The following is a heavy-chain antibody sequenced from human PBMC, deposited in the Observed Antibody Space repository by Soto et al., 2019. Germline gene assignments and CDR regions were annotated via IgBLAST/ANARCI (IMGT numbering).Heavy chain of an antibody. CDR1: GFTFSSYG. J-gene: IGHJ4*02. D-gene: IGHD1-1*01. CDR2: IWYDGSNK. CDR3: AREVPTYYFDY. Sequence: GGSLRLSCAASGFTFSSYGMHWVRQAPGKGLEWVAVIWYDGSNKYYADSVKGRFTISRDNSKNTLYLQMNSLRAEDTAVYYCAREVPTYYFDYWGQGTLVTVSS. V-gene: IGHV3-33*01.